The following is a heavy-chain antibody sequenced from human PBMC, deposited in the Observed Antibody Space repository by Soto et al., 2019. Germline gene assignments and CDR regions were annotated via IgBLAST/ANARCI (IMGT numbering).Heavy chain of an antibody. Sequence: SETLSLTCAVYGGSFSGYYWSWIRQPPGKGLEWIGEINHSGSTNYNPSLKSRVTISVDTSKNQFSLKLSSVTAADTAVYYCARGSLLWFGELLYYYYGMDVWGQGTTVTVSS. V-gene: IGHV4-34*01. CDR1: GGSFSGYY. CDR2: INHSGST. J-gene: IGHJ6*02. CDR3: ARGSLLWFGELLYYYYGMDV. D-gene: IGHD3-10*01.